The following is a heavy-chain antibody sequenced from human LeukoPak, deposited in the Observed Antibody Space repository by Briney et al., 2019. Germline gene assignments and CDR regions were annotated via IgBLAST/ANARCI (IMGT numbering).Heavy chain of an antibody. CDR3: ARKSYCSGGSCYSRGWFDP. CDR2: MDPNSGNT. CDR1: GGTFSSYA. J-gene: IGHJ5*02. Sequence: ASVKVSCKASGGTFSSYAISWVRQAPGKGLEWMGWMDPNSGNTVYAQKFQGRVTMTRDTSISTAYMELSSLRSEDTAMYYCARKSYCSGGSCYSRGWFDPWGQGTLFTVSS. V-gene: IGHV1-8*02. D-gene: IGHD2-15*01.